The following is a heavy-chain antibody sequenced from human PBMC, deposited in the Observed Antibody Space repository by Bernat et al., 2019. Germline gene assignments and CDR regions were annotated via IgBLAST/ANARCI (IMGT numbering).Heavy chain of an antibody. Sequence: QVQLVQSGAEVKQPGASVKVSCKVSGYTLTELSMHWVRQAPGKGLEWMGGFDPEDGETIYAQTFQGRVTMTEDTSTDTAYMELSSMRSEDTAVYDCATGRSGWHYDAFDIWGEGTMVTVSS. CDR1: GYTLTELS. CDR3: ATGRSGWHYDAFDI. CDR2: FDPEDGET. D-gene: IGHD6-19*01. J-gene: IGHJ3*02. V-gene: IGHV1-24*01.